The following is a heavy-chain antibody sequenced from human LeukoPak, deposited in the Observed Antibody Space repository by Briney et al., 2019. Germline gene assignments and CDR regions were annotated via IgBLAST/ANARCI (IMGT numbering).Heavy chain of an antibody. CDR2: IIPIFVTT. Sequence: SVKVSCKSSGDTFSRHAINWVRLAPGQGLEWMGRIIPIFVTTNYAQKFQGRVTITTDESTGTAYMELSSLRSEDTAVYYCARARYCGGDCFDYWGQGTLVTVSS. CDR3: ARARYCGGDCFDY. J-gene: IGHJ4*02. CDR1: GDTFSRHA. D-gene: IGHD2-21*01. V-gene: IGHV1-69*05.